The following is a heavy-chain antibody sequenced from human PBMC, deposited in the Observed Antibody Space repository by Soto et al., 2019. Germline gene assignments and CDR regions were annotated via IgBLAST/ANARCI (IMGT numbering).Heavy chain of an antibody. CDR1: GGSFSGYY. V-gene: IGHV4-34*01. CDR2: INHSGST. J-gene: IGHJ6*03. CDR3: ARGKLALELNHRNYYYYYYMDV. Sequence: SETLSLTCAVYGGSFSGYYWSWIRQPPGKGLEWIGEINHSGSTNYNPSLKSRVTISVDTSKNQFSLKLSSVTAADTAVYYCARGKLALELNHRNYYYYYYMDVWGKGTTVTVSS. D-gene: IGHD1-7*01.